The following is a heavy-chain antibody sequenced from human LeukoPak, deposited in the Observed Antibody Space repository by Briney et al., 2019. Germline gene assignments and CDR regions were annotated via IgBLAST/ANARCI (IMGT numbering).Heavy chain of an antibody. D-gene: IGHD2-2*02. V-gene: IGHV4-61*02. CDR3: ARDCSSTSCYTEAFDI. J-gene: IGHJ3*02. CDR2: IYAGGRS. CDR1: NVSISSGSHY. Sequence: PSETLSLTCTVSNVSISSGSHYWNWIRQPAGKGLEWIGRIYAGGRSNYNPSLRSRVTISVDTSKNQFSLRLSSVTATDTGVYYCARDCSSTSCYTEAFDIWGQGTMVTVSS.